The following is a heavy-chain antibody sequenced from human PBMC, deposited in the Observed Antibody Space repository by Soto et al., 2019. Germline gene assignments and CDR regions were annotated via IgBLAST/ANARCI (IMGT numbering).Heavy chain of an antibody. D-gene: IGHD2-15*01. CDR2: ISAYNGNT. CDR3: ARDLTPSDY. Sequence: GASVKVSCKASGYTFTSYGISWVRQAPGQGLEWMGWISAYNGNTNYAQNLQGRVTMTTDTSTSTAYTELRSLRSDDTAVYYCARDLTPSDYWGQGTLVTVSS. J-gene: IGHJ4*02. V-gene: IGHV1-18*01. CDR1: GYTFTSYG.